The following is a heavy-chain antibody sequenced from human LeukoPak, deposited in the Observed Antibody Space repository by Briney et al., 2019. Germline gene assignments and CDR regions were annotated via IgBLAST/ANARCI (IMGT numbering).Heavy chain of an antibody. CDR1: GFTFSSYA. J-gene: IGHJ4*02. V-gene: IGHV3-30*04. CDR3: AREPLYYYDSSGYFDY. D-gene: IGHD3-22*01. CDR2: ISYDGSNK. Sequence: PGRSLRLSCAASGFTFSSYAMHWVRQAPGKGLEWVAVISYDGSNKYYADSVKGRFTISRDNSKNTLYLQMNSLRAEDTAVYYCAREPLYYYDSSGYFDYWGQGTLVTVSS.